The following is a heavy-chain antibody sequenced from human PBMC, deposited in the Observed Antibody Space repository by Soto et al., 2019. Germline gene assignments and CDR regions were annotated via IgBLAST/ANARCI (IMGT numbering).Heavy chain of an antibody. D-gene: IGHD2-15*01. CDR3: ARDAVGYCSGGSCSTYFQH. CDR1: GFTFNSYG. CDR2: ISHDGSKT. V-gene: IGHV3-30*03. J-gene: IGHJ1*01. Sequence: QVQLVESGGGVVQPGRSLRLSCAASGFTFNSYGIHWVRQAPGKGLEWVAVISHDGSKTNYADSVKGRFTISRDNSKDTVYLQMNSLRAEDTAVYYCARDAVGYCSGGSCSTYFQHWGQGTLVTVSS.